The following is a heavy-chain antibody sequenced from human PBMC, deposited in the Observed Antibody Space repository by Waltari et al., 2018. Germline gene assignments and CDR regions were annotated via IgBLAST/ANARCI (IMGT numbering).Heavy chain of an antibody. J-gene: IGHJ5*02. V-gene: IGHV1-18*01. CDR1: GYTFSNYD. CDR3: ARLYDASAYYNTYLDP. CDR2: IRGYDGDT. Sequence: QVQLVQSGAEVRTPGASVKVACKASGYTFSNYDLAWVRQAPGQGLEWMGWIRGYDGDTKYAREFEGRLTVTTDTSTNTAHMELRSLRSDDTAVYYCARLYDASAYYNTYLDPWGQGALVTVSS. D-gene: IGHD3-22*01.